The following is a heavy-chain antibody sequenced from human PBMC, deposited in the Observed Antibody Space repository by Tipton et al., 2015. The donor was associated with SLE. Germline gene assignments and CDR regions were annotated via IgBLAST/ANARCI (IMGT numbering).Heavy chain of an antibody. V-gene: IGHV4-59*08. CDR2: IYYNGNT. D-gene: IGHD1-20*01. J-gene: IGHJ4*02. Sequence: TLSLTCSVSGVSVSDYYWSWIRQPPGKGLEWIGYIYYNGNTNSNPSLKSRVTMSMDTSDNHFSLKLNSVTAADTAMYFCARHLGAHNWNYWGQGTLVTVSS. CDR3: ARHLGAHNWNY. CDR1: GVSVSDYY.